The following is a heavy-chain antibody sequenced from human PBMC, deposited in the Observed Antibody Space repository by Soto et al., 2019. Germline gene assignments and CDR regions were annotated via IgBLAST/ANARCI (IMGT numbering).Heavy chain of an antibody. Sequence: QVLLQTSGPGLVKPSQTLSLSCSVSGASISGGHVYWNWLRQFPGRGPEWMGGIFHTGSTYYHPSLKGRLLISVDTSKNDFSLRLDSLTAADTATYFCARSFGYCDGTDCYGSFDFWGQGTLITVSS. CDR1: GASISGGHVY. CDR3: ARSFGYCDGTDCYGSFDF. V-gene: IGHV4-31*02. J-gene: IGHJ4*03. D-gene: IGHD5-18*01. CDR2: IFHTGST.